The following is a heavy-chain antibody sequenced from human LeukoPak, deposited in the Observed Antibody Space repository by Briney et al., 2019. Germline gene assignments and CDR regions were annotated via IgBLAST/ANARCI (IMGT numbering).Heavy chain of an antibody. D-gene: IGHD1-14*01. Sequence: GGSLRLSCAASGFTFSSYEMNWVRQAPGKGLEWVANIKQDGSEKYYVDSVKGRSTVSRDNAKSSLYLQMNSLRAEDTAVYYCARAMVWDHGDYWGQGTLVTVSS. CDR3: ARAMVWDHGDY. CDR1: GFTFSSYE. CDR2: IKQDGSEK. V-gene: IGHV3-7*01. J-gene: IGHJ4*02.